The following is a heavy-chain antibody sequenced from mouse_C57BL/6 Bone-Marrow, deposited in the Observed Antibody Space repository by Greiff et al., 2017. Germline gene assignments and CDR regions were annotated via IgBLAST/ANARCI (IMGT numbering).Heavy chain of an antibody. CDR2: IYPRSGNT. CDR1: GYTFTSYG. Sequence: QVQLQQSGAELARPGASVKLSCKASGYTFTSYGISWVKQRTGQGLEWIGEIYPRSGNTYYNEKFKGKATLTADKSSSTAYMELRSLTSEDSAVYFRARLNYYGSSLDAMDYWGQGTSVTVSS. CDR3: ARLNYYGSSLDAMDY. V-gene: IGHV1-81*01. D-gene: IGHD1-1*01. J-gene: IGHJ4*01.